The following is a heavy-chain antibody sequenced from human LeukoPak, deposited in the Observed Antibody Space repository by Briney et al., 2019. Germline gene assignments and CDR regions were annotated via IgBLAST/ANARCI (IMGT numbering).Heavy chain of an antibody. Sequence: GGSLRLSCAASGFTFSSSGMHWVRQAPGKGLEWVAVVSYDGRNKYYADSVKGRFTISRDNSKNTLYMQMNSLRAEDTAVYYCAKDYGYYSSYYYGMDVWGQGTTVTVSS. CDR2: VSYDGRNK. J-gene: IGHJ6*02. CDR3: AKDYGYYSSYYYGMDV. V-gene: IGHV3-30*18. D-gene: IGHD4-11*01. CDR1: GFTFSSSG.